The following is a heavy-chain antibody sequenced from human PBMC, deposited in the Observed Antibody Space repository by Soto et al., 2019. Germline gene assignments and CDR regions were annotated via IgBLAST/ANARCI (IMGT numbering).Heavy chain of an antibody. D-gene: IGHD3-3*01. CDR2: IGTAVDT. Sequence: PGGSLRLSCAASGFTFSSYDMHWVRQATGKGLEWVSAIGTAVDTYYPGSVKGRFTISRENAKNSLYLQMNSLRAEDTAVYYCARTYDFWSGYYEDGMDVWGQGTTVTVSS. J-gene: IGHJ6*02. V-gene: IGHV3-13*01. CDR1: GFTFSSYD. CDR3: ARTYDFWSGYYEDGMDV.